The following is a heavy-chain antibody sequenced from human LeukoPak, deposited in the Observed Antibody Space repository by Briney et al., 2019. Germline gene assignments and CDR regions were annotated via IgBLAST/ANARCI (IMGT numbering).Heavy chain of an antibody. J-gene: IGHJ4*02. D-gene: IGHD1-7*01. CDR3: AREDDWNYEDF. V-gene: IGHV3-9*01. Sequence: PGGSLRLSCAASGFTFDDYAMHWVRQTPGKGLEWVSGITWNSGSTGYAESVKGRFTISRDNAKNSLYLQMNSLRAEDTAIYYCAREDDWNYEDFWGQGTLVTVSS. CDR2: ITWNSGST. CDR1: GFTFDDYA.